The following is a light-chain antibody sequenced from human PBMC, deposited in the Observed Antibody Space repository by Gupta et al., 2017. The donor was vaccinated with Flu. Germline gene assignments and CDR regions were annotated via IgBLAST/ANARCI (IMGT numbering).Light chain of an antibody. Sequence: EIVLTQSPATLSLSPGEGATLSCRASQSVSSNLAWYQQKPGQAPRLLIYDASNRATGIPARFSGSGSGTDFTLTISSLEPEDFALYYCQQRDNWPYTFGQGTKLEIK. J-gene: IGKJ2*01. CDR2: DAS. CDR3: QQRDNWPYT. CDR1: QSVSSN. V-gene: IGKV3-11*01.